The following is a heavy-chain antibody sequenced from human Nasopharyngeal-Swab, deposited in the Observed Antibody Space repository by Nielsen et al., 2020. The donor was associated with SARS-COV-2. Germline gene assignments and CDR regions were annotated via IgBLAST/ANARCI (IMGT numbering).Heavy chain of an antibody. CDR2: ITDSGDST. V-gene: IGHV3-23*01. CDR3: AKDQGYSYGAPDP. D-gene: IGHD5-18*01. J-gene: IGHJ5*02. Sequence: GGSLRLSCAASGFTFSIYAMTWVRQAPGKGLEWVSVITDSGDSTYYADSVKGRFTISRDNSKNTLYLQMNSLRADDTALYYCAKDQGYSYGAPDPWGQGTLVTVSS. CDR1: GFTFSIYA.